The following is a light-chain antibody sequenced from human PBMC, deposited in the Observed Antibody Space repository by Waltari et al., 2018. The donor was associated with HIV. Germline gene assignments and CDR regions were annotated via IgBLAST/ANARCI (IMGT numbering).Light chain of an antibody. V-gene: IGLV3-1*01. CDR2: QNN. J-gene: IGLJ3*02. Sequence: SYGVSQPPSVSVSPGQTASITCSGDNLGDQYTSWYKQRPRQPPVLVIYQNNKRPAGIPDRFSASNSGNTATLTIRGSQAMDEADYYCQAWDNSAAWVFGGGTKLTVL. CDR3: QAWDNSAAWV. CDR1: NLGDQY.